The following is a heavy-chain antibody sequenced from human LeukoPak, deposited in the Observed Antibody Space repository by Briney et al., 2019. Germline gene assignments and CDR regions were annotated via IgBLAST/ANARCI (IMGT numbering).Heavy chain of an antibody. CDR2: IIPIFGTA. CDR3: ARALPVDYYYYYYMDV. J-gene: IGHJ6*03. Sequence: ASVKVSCKASGGTFSSYAISWVRQAPGQGLEWMGGIIPIFGTANYAQKFQGRVTITADKSTSTAYMELSSLRSEDTAVYYCARALPVDYYYYYYMDVWGKGTTVTVSS. V-gene: IGHV1-69*06. CDR1: GGTFSSYA.